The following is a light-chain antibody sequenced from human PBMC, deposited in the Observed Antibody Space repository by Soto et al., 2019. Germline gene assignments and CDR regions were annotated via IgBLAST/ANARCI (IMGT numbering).Light chain of an antibody. V-gene: IGKV3-15*01. Sequence: EIFMTQSPATLSVSPGEKVILSCRASQSVGTTLAWYQQKPGQAPSLLIRVASTRATGVPARFSGSGSGTEFNLTIRSLQYEDFAIYCCQQYSASPTFGGGTTLEIK. CDR1: QSVGTT. CDR3: QQYSASPT. CDR2: VAS. J-gene: IGKJ4*02.